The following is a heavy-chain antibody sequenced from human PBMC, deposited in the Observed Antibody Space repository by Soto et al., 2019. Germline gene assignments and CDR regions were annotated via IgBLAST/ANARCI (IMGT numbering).Heavy chain of an antibody. D-gene: IGHD2-21*02. Sequence: QPGGSLRLSCAASGLTFASYTMTWIRQAPGKGLEWLSSITGDGGSTFLADSVKGRFTISRDNSKNTLYLQMNSLRAEDTAMFYCVKGRLTAAKFDYWGQGTLVTVS. CDR1: GLTFASYT. CDR2: ITGDGGST. J-gene: IGHJ4*02. CDR3: VKGRLTAAKFDY. V-gene: IGHV3-23*01.